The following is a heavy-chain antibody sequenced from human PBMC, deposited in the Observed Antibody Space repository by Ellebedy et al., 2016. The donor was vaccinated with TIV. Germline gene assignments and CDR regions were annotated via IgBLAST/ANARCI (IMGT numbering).Heavy chain of an antibody. CDR2: FDPEDGET. D-gene: IGHD5-18*01. CDR3: ATALRGYSYGWGCLDY. Sequence: AASVKVSCKVSGYTLTELSMHWVRQAPGKGLEWMGGFDPEDGETIYAQKFQGRVTMTEDTSTDTAYMELSSLRSDDTAVYYSATALRGYSYGWGCLDYWGQGTLVTVPS. V-gene: IGHV1-24*01. J-gene: IGHJ4*02. CDR1: GYTLTELS.